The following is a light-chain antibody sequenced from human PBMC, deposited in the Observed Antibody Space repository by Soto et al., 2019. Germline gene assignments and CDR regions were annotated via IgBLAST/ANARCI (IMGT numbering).Light chain of an antibody. Sequence: EVVLTQSPVTLSSSPGETATLSCRASQNVSVFLAWYQQRLGQAPRLLIYDASNRGTDIPARFSGSGSETDFTLTISGLESEDFAVYYCQQRSHWPPTFGQGTKVDIK. CDR3: QQRSHWPPT. CDR2: DAS. J-gene: IGKJ1*01. V-gene: IGKV3-11*01. CDR1: QNVSVF.